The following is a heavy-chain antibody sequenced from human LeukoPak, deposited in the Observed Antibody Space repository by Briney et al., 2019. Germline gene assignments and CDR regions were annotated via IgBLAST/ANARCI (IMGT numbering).Heavy chain of an antibody. CDR3: ARDSQWELLPHFDY. CDR1: GGTFSSYA. Sequence: SVKVSCKASGGTFSSYAISWVRQAPGQGLEWMGRIIPIFGTANYAQKFQGRVTITTDESTSTAYMELSSPRSEDTAVYYCARDSQWELLPHFDYWGQGTLVTVSS. V-gene: IGHV1-69*05. D-gene: IGHD1-26*01. CDR2: IIPIFGTA. J-gene: IGHJ4*02.